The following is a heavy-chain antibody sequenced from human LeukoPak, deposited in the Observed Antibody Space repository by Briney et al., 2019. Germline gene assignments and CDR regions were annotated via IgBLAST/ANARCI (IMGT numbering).Heavy chain of an antibody. J-gene: IGHJ4*02. Sequence: PGTSLGLSCAVSGFTFSGYTMHWVRQAPGKGLEWVAVISFDGSNKYYGDSVKGRFTISRDNSKNTLYLQMNSLRPDDMAIYYCARDTLWEWGQGTLVTVSS. CDR1: GFTFSGYT. CDR3: ARDTLWE. CDR2: ISFDGSNK. D-gene: IGHD1-26*01. V-gene: IGHV3-30-3*01.